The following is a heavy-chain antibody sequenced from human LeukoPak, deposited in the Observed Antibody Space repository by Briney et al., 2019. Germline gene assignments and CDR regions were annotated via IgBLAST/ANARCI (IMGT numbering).Heavy chain of an antibody. D-gene: IGHD3-10*01. Sequence: SGPTLVKPTQTLTLTCTLSGFSLSTSGVGVGWIRQPPGKGLEWIGSIYYSGSTYYNPSLKSRVTISVDTSKNQFSLKLSSVTAADTAVYYCATAMVPPIFDYWGQGTLVTVSS. V-gene: IGHV4-39*07. CDR2: IYYSGST. CDR1: GFSLSTSGVG. CDR3: ATAMVPPIFDY. J-gene: IGHJ4*02.